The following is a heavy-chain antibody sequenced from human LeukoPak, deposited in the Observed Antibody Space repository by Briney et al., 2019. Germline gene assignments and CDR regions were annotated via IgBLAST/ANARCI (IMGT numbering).Heavy chain of an antibody. J-gene: IGHJ6*02. CDR1: GGSISSYY. D-gene: IGHD2-2*03. CDR2: IYYSGST. Sequence: SSETLSLTCTVSGGSISSYYWSWIRQRPGKGLEWIGYIYYSGSTNYNPSLKSRVTISVDTSKNQFSLKLSSVTAADTAVYYCARAYGYCSSTSCLYYYYGMDVWGQGTTVTVSS. V-gene: IGHV4-59*01. CDR3: ARAYGYCSSTSCLYYYYGMDV.